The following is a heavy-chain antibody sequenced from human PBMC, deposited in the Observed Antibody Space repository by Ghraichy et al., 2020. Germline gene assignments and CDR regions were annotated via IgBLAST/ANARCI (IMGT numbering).Heavy chain of an antibody. J-gene: IGHJ6*02. CDR2: IYYSGST. D-gene: IGHD4-11*01. CDR1: GGSISSYY. V-gene: IGHV4-59*01. CDR3: ARDRRVTTPSHDYYYYGMDV. Sequence: SETLSLTCTVSGGSISSYYWSWIRQPPGKGLEWIGYIYYSGSTNYNPSLKSRVTISVDTSKNQFSLKLSSVTAADTAVYYCARDRRVTTPSHDYYYYGMDVWGQGTTVTVSS.